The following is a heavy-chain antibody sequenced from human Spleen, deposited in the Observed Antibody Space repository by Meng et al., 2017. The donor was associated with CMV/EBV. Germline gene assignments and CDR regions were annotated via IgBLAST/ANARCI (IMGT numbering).Heavy chain of an antibody. CDR1: GGTFSNYA. V-gene: IGHV1-69*10. CDR2: IIPIVGIA. CDR3: ARDIVREQVGSSYYYYGMDV. J-gene: IGHJ6*02. Sequence: SVKVSCKASGGTFSNYAFNWVRQAPGQGLEWMGGIIPIVGIAKYAQKFQGRVTITADKSTSTAYMELSSLRSEDTAMYYCARDIVREQVGSSYYYYGMDVWGQGTTVTVSS. D-gene: IGHD1-26*01.